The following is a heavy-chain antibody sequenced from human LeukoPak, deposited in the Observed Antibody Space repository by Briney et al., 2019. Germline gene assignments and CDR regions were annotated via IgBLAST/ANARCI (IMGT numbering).Heavy chain of an antibody. V-gene: IGHV4-59*01. J-gene: IGHJ6*04. CDR1: VGSISSYY. CDR3: ARDRRDIVVVPAAMDYYYYGMDV. CDR2: IYYSGST. D-gene: IGHD2-2*01. Sequence: SETLSLTCTVSVGSISSYYWSWIRQPPGKGLEWIGYIYYSGSTNYNPSLKSRVTISVDTSKNQFSLKLSSVTAADTAVYYCARDRRDIVVVPAAMDYYYYGMDVWGKGTTVTVSS.